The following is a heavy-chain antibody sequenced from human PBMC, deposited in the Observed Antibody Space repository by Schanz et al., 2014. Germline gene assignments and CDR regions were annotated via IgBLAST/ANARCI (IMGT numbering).Heavy chain of an antibody. CDR2: VHPGGST. J-gene: IGHJ4*03. CDR1: GFIVRSNY. CDR3: AREQDDDVDLSSVYVDV. D-gene: IGHD2-15*01. Sequence: EVQLVESGGGLVQPGGSLRLSCAVSGFIVRSNYMTWVRQAPGKGLEWVSFVHPGGSTYYPDSVKGRFSISRDSSKNTLSLQMDSRRPEDTGIYYCAREQDDDVDLSSVYVDVWGHGTLVTVAP. V-gene: IGHV3-66*01.